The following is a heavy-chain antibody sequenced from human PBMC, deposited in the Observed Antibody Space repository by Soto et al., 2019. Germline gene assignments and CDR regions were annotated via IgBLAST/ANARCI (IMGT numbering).Heavy chain of an antibody. Sequence: EVQLVESGGDLVQRGGSLELSCPASGFPFSSYWRHWVRHTPGKGLDWVARISGDGVTTYYADSVTGRFTVSRDNAKNTLSLQISGLRAEDMAVYYCAREYYGLLTGYYTDYWGQGTLVSVSS. V-gene: IGHV3-74*01. CDR3: AREYYGLLTGYYTDY. D-gene: IGHD3-9*01. CDR1: GFPFSSYW. CDR2: ISGDGVTT. J-gene: IGHJ4*02.